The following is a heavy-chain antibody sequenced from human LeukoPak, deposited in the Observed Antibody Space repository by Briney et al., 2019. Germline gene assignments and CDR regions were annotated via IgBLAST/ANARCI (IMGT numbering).Heavy chain of an antibody. J-gene: IGHJ6*02. D-gene: IGHD4-4*01. V-gene: IGHV3-21*01. CDR3: ARGLDYNYYYYGMDV. CDR2: ISSSSSYI. Sequence: GGSLRLSCAASGFTFSSYSMNWVRQAPGKGLEWVSSISSSSSYIYYADSVKGRFTISRDNSKNTLYLQMNSLRAEDTAVYYCARGLDYNYYYYGMDVWGQGTTVTVSS. CDR1: GFTFSSYS.